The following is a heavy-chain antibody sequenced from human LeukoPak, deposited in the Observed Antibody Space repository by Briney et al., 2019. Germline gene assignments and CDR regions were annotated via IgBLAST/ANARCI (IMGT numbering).Heavy chain of an antibody. J-gene: IGHJ5*02. V-gene: IGHV3-23*01. Sequence: GGSLRLSCAASGFTFSSYAMSWVRQAPGKGLEWVSAISGSGGSTYYADSVKGRFTISRDNSKTTLYLQMNSLGAEDTAVYYCAKAPVVVVAEWFDPWGQGTLVTVSS. CDR2: ISGSGGST. CDR3: AKAPVVVVAEWFDP. D-gene: IGHD2-15*01. CDR1: GFTFSSYA.